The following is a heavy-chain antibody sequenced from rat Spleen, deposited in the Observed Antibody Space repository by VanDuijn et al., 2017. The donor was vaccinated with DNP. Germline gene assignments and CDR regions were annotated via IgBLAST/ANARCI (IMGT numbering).Heavy chain of an antibody. CDR2: INTSGGTT. CDR1: GFTFINYW. V-gene: IGHV5-31*01. J-gene: IGHJ2*01. Sequence: EVQLVESGGGLVQPGRSLKLSCVASGFTFINYWMTWIRQAPGKGLEWVATINTSGGTTYYADSVKGRFTISRDNAHNTLYLQMNSLGSEDTATYYCARDDFYGYRWGQGVLVTVSS. D-gene: IGHD1-7*01. CDR3: ARDDFYGYR.